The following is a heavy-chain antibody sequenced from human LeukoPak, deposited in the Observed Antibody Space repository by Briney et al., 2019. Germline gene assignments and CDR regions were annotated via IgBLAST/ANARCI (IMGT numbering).Heavy chain of an antibody. CDR3: ARGVRIAVAGYIDY. CDR1: GFTFSSYG. D-gene: IGHD6-19*01. Sequence: TGGSLRLSCAASGFTFSSYGMSWVRQAPGKGLEWVSAISGSGGSTYYADSVKGRFTISRDNSKNTLYLQMNSLRAEGTTVYYCARGVRIAVAGYIDYWGQGTLVTVSS. V-gene: IGHV3-23*01. CDR2: ISGSGGST. J-gene: IGHJ4*02.